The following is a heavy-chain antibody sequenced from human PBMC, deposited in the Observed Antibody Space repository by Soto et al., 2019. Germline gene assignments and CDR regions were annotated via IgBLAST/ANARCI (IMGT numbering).Heavy chain of an antibody. J-gene: IGHJ5*02. CDR3: TSAAGTCPWWLEA. Sequence: GGSLRLSCAASGFSFSGYGLSWVRQAPGKGLDWVSGISGGGGATYYADSVKGGFTISRDNSKNTLYLQMNSVRAEDTALYYCTSAAGTCPWWLEAWAQRSLVTVSS. CDR2: ISGGGGAT. V-gene: IGHV3-23*01. CDR1: GFSFSGYG.